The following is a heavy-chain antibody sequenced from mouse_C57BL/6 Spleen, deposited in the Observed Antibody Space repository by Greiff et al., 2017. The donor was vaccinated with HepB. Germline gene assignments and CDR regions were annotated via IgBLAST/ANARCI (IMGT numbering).Heavy chain of an antibody. D-gene: IGHD2-4*01. J-gene: IGHJ4*01. V-gene: IGHV5-6*02. CDR3: APYDYDYYAMDY. Sequence: DVMLVESGGDLVKPGGSLKLSCAASGFTFSSYGMSWVRQTPDKRLEWVATISSGGSYTYYPDSVKGRFTISRDNAKNTLYLQMSSLKSEDTAMYYCAPYDYDYYAMDYWGQGTSVTVSS. CDR2: ISSGGSYT. CDR1: GFTFSSYG.